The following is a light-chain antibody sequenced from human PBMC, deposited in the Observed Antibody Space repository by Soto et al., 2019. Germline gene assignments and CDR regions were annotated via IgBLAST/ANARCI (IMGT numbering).Light chain of an antibody. Sequence: QSALTQPASVSGSPGQSITISCTGTSSDVGGYEYVSWYQQYPGKVPKLMIYEVIDRPAGAPRRFSGSKSGNTASLTITGLQAEDEADYYCSSYRTGGSYVFGTGTKLTVL. V-gene: IGLV2-14*01. J-gene: IGLJ1*01. CDR2: EVI. CDR1: SSDVGGYEY. CDR3: SSYRTGGSYV.